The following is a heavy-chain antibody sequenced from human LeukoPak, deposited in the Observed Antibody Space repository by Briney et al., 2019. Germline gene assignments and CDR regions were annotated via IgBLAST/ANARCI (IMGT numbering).Heavy chain of an antibody. Sequence: QAGGSLRLSCAASGFTFSSYAMSWVRQAPGKGLEWVSAISGSGGSTYYADSVKGRFTISRDNAKNTLYVQMNSLRAEDTAVYYCARGAFGVYAFDIWGQGTMVTVSS. V-gene: IGHV3-23*01. D-gene: IGHD3-3*01. CDR3: ARGAFGVYAFDI. CDR2: ISGSGGST. CDR1: GFTFSSYA. J-gene: IGHJ3*02.